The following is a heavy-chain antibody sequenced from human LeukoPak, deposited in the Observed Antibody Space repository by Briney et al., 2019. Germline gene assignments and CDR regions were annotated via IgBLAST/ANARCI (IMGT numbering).Heavy chain of an antibody. V-gene: IGHV3-30*18. J-gene: IGHJ4*02. CDR2: ISYDGSNK. CDR3: AKDGGIAAAGTGY. D-gene: IGHD6-13*01. CDR1: GFTFSSYG. Sequence: GGSLRLSCAASGFTFSSYGMHWVRQAPGKGLEWVAVISYDGSNKYYADSVKGRFTISRDNSKNTLYPQMNSLRAEDTAVYYCAKDGGIAAAGTGYWGQGTLVTVSS.